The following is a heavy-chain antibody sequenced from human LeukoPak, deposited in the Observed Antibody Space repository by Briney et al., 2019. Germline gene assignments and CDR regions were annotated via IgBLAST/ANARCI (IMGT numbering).Heavy chain of an antibody. CDR1: GFTFSSYW. D-gene: IGHD5-24*01. Sequence: PGGSLRLSCAASGFTFSSYWMHWVRQAPGKGLVWVSRINSDGSSTSYADSVKGRFTISRDNSKNTLYLQMNSLRAEDTAVYYCATSEEISYAFDIWGQGTMVTVSS. CDR2: INSDGSST. J-gene: IGHJ3*02. CDR3: ATSEEISYAFDI. V-gene: IGHV3-74*01.